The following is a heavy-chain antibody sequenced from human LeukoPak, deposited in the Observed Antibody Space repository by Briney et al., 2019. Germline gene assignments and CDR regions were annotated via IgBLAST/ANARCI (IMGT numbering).Heavy chain of an antibody. V-gene: IGHV3-7*01. CDR1: GFTFSGYW. J-gene: IGHJ4*02. D-gene: IGHD1-26*01. Sequence: GGSLRLSCVVSGFTFSGYWMSWVRQAPGKGLEWVANIKQDGSEKYYVDSVKGRFTMSRDNAKNSLYLQMNSLRAEDTAVYYCARVQWELRGVGSYFEYWGQGALVTVSS. CDR2: IKQDGSEK. CDR3: ARVQWELRGVGSYFEY.